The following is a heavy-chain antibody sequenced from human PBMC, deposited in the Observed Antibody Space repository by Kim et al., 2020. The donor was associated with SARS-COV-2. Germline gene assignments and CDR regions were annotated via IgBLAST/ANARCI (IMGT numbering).Heavy chain of an antibody. V-gene: IGHV3-74*01. D-gene: IGHD2-15*01. CDR3: ARRYCSGGSCYYDY. Sequence: YAESVKGRFTISRDNAKNTLYLQRNSLRAEDTAVYYCARRYCSGGSCYYDYWGQGTLVTVSS. J-gene: IGHJ4*02.